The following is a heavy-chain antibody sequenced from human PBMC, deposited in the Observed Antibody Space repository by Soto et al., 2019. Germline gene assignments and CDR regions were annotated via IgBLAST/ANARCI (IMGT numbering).Heavy chain of an antibody. Sequence: GXSLRLSCAASGFTFSSFGMHWVRQAPGKGLEWVAIVSYDGSNKYYADSVKGRFTVSRDNSKNTLFLQMNSLKTEDTAVYYCAKALGELSPESFDYWGQGSLVTVS. CDR1: GFTFSSFG. J-gene: IGHJ4*02. V-gene: IGHV3-30*18. D-gene: IGHD3-16*02. CDR2: VSYDGSNK. CDR3: AKALGELSPESFDY.